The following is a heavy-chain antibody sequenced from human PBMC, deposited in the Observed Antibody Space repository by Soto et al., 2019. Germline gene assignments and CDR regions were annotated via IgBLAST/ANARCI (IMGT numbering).Heavy chain of an antibody. D-gene: IGHD3-3*01. CDR3: ARGRYDFWSGDLRYWFDP. V-gene: IGHV4-34*01. J-gene: IGHJ5*02. CDR1: GGSFSGYY. CDR2: INHSGST. Sequence: PSETLSLTCAVYGGSFSGYYWSWIRQPPGKGLEWIGEINHSGSTNYNPSLKSRVTISVDTSKNQFSLKLSSVTAADTAVYYCARGRYDFWSGDLRYWFDPWGQGTLVTVSS.